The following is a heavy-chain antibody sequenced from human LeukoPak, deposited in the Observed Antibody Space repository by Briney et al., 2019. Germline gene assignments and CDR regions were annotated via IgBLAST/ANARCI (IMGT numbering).Heavy chain of an antibody. CDR2: IYSGGST. D-gene: IGHD1-26*01. CDR3: ARVGGSYPSRYYYYYYYMDV. V-gene: IGHV3-66*01. CDR1: GFTVSSNY. J-gene: IGHJ6*03. Sequence: PGGSLRLSCAASGFTVSSNYMSWVRQAPGKGLEWVSVIYSGGSTYYADSVKGRFTISRDNSKNTLYLQMNSLRAEDTAVYYCARVGGSYPSRYYYYYYYMDVWGKGTTVTVSS.